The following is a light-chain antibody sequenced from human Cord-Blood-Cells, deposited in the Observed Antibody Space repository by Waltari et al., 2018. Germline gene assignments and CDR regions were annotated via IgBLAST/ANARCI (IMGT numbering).Light chain of an antibody. CDR1: SSAVGGDNL. CDR2: EVS. Sequence: QSALTQPPSVSGSPGRSITIPCPGPSSAVGGDNLVSWYQQHPGKAPKLMIYEVSNRPSGVSNRFSGSKSGNTASLTISGLQAEDEADYYCSSYTSSSTLYVVFGGGTKLTVL. CDR3: SSYTSSSTLYVV. V-gene: IGLV2-14*01. J-gene: IGLJ2*01.